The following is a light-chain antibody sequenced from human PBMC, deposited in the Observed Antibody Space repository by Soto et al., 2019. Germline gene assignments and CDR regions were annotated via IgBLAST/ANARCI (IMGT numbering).Light chain of an antibody. CDR3: SSYAGSNNYV. CDR1: SSDVGGYDF. Sequence: QSALTQPPSASGSPGQSVTISCTGTSSDVGGYDFVSWYQQHPGKAPKLMIHEVSKRPSGVPDRFSSSKSGNTASRTVSGLQAEDEADYYCSSYAGSNNYVFGTGTKLTVL. V-gene: IGLV2-8*01. CDR2: EVS. J-gene: IGLJ1*01.